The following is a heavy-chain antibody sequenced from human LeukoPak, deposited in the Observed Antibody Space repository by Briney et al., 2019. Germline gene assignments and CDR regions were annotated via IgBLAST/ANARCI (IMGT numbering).Heavy chain of an antibody. Sequence: PGGSLRPSCAASGFTFSSYAMHWVRQAPGKGLEWVAVISYDGSNKYYADSVKGRFTISRDNSKNTLYLQMNSLRAEDTAVYYCAREDSITMIVVVITTGLDYWGQGTLVTVSS. J-gene: IGHJ4*02. V-gene: IGHV3-30-3*01. CDR2: ISYDGSNK. D-gene: IGHD3-22*01. CDR1: GFTFSSYA. CDR3: AREDSITMIVVVITTGLDY.